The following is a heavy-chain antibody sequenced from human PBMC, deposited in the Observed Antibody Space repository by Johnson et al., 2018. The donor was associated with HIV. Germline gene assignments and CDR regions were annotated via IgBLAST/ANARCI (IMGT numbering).Heavy chain of an antibody. CDR1: GFTFSSYG. J-gene: IGHJ3*02. Sequence: QVQLVESGGGVVQPGGSLRLSCAASGFTFSSYGMHWVRQAPGKGLEWVAFIRYDGSNKYYADSVKGRFTIPRDNSKKTLNLKMNSLRAEDTAGYYCAKDQERLLWFGTGGIWGQGTMVTVSS. CDR2: IRYDGSNK. D-gene: IGHD3-10*01. CDR3: AKDQERLLWFGTGGI. V-gene: IGHV3-30*02.